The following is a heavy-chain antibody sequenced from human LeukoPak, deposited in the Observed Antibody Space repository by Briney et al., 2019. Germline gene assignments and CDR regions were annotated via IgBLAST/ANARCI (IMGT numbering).Heavy chain of an antibody. CDR1: GFTFSNYA. V-gene: IGHV3-23*01. Sequence: GGSLRLSCAASGFTFSNYAMSWVRQAPGKGLEWVSAINGNGGSTHYADSVKGRFTISRDNSKNTLYLQMNRLRAEDTAVYYCAKGGVVHAFDMWGQGTMVTVSS. CDR3: AKGGVVHAFDM. J-gene: IGHJ3*02. CDR2: INGNGGST. D-gene: IGHD2-15*01.